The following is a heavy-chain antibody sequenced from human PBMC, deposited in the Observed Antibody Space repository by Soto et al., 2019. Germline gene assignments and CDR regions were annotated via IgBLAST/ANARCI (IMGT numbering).Heavy chain of an antibody. CDR2: STHTGNT. CDR3: ARSGEHPFDY. J-gene: IGHJ4*01. V-gene: IGHV1-18*01. CDR1: GYAFPHYV. Sequence: ASVKVSCKASGYAFPHYVINWVRQAPGHGLEWMGFSTHTGNTNYAQNFQGRVVLTTDTSTSTAYMEVTSLRSDDTAVYYCARSGEHPFDYWGQ. D-gene: IGHD1-26*01.